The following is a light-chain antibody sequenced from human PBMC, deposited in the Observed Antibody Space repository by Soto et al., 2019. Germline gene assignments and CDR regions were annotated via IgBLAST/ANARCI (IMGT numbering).Light chain of an antibody. V-gene: IGKV1-5*01. Sequence: DIQMTQSPSTLSASVGDRVTITCRASQSISIWLAWYQQKPGKVPKLLIYAASTLESGVPSRFSGSGSGTEFTLTINSLQPDDFATYYCQQYKGATFGQGTKVDIK. J-gene: IGKJ1*01. CDR2: AAS. CDR3: QQYKGAT. CDR1: QSISIW.